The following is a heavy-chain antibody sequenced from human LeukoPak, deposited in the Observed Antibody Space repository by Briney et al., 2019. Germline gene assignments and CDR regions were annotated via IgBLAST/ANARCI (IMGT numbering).Heavy chain of an antibody. CDR2: IYHSGST. Sequence: SETLSLTCAVSGYSITSGYHWGWIRQPPGKGLEWIGSIYHSGSTYYNPSLKSRVTISVDTSKNQFSLKLSSVTAADTAVYYCARRGAVAAMGMFDYWGQGTLVTVSS. CDR3: ARRGAVAAMGMFDY. V-gene: IGHV4-38-2*01. CDR1: GYSITSGYH. J-gene: IGHJ4*02. D-gene: IGHD6-19*01.